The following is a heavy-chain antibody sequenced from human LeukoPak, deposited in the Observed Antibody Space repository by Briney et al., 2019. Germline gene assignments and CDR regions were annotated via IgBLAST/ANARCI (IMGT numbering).Heavy chain of an antibody. D-gene: IGHD2-2*02. CDR3: AREGGYCSSTSCYKHFDY. V-gene: IGHV1-2*02. CDR1: GYTFAGYY. CDR2: INPNSGGT. J-gene: IGHJ4*02. Sequence: ASVKVSCKASGYTFAGYYMHWVRQAPGQGLEWMGWINPNSGGTNYAQKFQGRVTMTRDASISTAYMELSRLRSDDTAVYYCAREGGYCSSTSCYKHFDYWGQGTLVTVSS.